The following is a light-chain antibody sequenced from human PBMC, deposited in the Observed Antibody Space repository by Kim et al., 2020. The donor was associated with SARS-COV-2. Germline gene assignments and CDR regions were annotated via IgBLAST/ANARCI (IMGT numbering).Light chain of an antibody. CDR2: AAS. V-gene: IGKV1-27*01. CDR3: QKYNSAPYT. J-gene: IGKJ2*01. Sequence: SPPERDSVTFPGLASQGISNYLAWYHQKPAQVPKLLLYAASTLQSRVPSRFSGSGSGTHFTLTISSLQPEDVATYYCQKYNSAPYTFGQGTKLEI. CDR1: QGISNY.